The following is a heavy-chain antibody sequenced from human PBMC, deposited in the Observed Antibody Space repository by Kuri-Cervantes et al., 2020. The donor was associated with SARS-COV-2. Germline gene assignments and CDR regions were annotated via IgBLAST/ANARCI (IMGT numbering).Heavy chain of an antibody. J-gene: IGHJ6*02. CDR2: IYHSGST. D-gene: IGHD3-16*01. V-gene: IGHV4-4*02. CDR1: GGSISSSNW. CDR3: ARLSLGDVEIFAEDYYYYGMDV. Sequence: SETLSLTCAVSGGSISSSNWWSWVRQPPGKGLEWIEEIYHSGSTNYNPSLKSRVTISVDKSKNQFSLKLSSVTAADTAVYYCARLSLGDVEIFAEDYYYYGMDVWGQGTTVAVSS.